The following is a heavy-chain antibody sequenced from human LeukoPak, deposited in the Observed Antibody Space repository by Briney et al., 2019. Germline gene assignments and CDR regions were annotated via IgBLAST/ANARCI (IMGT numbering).Heavy chain of an antibody. J-gene: IGHJ4*02. CDR1: GYTFTSYA. V-gene: IGHV7-4-1*02. CDR3: ARATQIPYGITMVRGGSSVDY. CDR2: INTNTGNP. Sequence: ASVKVSCKASGYTFTSYAMNWVRQAPGQGLEWMGWINTNTGNPTYAQGFTGRFVFSLDTSVSTAYLQISSLKAEDTAVYYCARATQIPYGITMVRGGSSVDYWGQGTLVTVSS. D-gene: IGHD3-10*01.